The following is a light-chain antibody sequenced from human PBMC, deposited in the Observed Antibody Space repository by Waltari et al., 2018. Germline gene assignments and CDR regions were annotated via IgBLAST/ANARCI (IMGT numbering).Light chain of an antibody. CDR1: TPNLGNNY. J-gene: IGLJ2*01. CDR3: GTWDNTLSAV. Sequence: QSVLTQPPSVSAAPGPKVTISCAGSTPNLGNNYVSWYQQFPGAAPKVLIYGNDKRATGIPDRFSGSKSGTSATLDITGLQTGDEADYYCGTWDNTLSAVFGGGTKVTVL. CDR2: GND. V-gene: IGLV1-51*02.